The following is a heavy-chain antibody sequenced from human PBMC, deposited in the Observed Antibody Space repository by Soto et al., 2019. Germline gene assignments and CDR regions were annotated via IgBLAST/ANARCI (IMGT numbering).Heavy chain of an antibody. CDR2: ISSSSS. J-gene: IGHJ6*02. CDR1: GFTFSSYT. Sequence: GSLRLSCAASGFTFSSYTMNWVRQAPGKGLEWVSSISSSSSYADSEKGRFTISRDNAKSSLYLQMNSLRAEDTAVYYCARGHYGMDVWGQGTTVTVSS. V-gene: IGHV3-21*01. CDR3: ARGHYGMDV.